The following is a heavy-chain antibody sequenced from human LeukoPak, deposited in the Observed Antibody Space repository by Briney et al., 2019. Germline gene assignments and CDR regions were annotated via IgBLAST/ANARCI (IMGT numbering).Heavy chain of an antibody. J-gene: IGHJ5*02. CDR1: GYTFTGYY. Sequence: ASVKVSCKASGYTFTGYYMHRVRQAPGQGLEWMGWINPNSGGTNYAQKFQGRVTMTRDTSISTAYMELSRLRSDDTAVYYCARSKLAGGWFDPWGQGTLVTVSS. V-gene: IGHV1-2*02. CDR2: INPNSGGT. CDR3: ARSKLAGGWFDP. D-gene: IGHD2-15*01.